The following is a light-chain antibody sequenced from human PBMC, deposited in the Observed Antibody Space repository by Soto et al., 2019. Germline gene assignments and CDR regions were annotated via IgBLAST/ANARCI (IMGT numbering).Light chain of an antibody. Sequence: IVMTPSPVTLSVSAGERATLSCRASQSVSSKLAWFQQKPGQAPSLLIYGVSTRATGVPVRFSGSGSGTEFTLTINSLQSEDFAVYYCQQYQNLWTFGQGTKVDI. V-gene: IGKV3-15*01. CDR1: QSVSSK. CDR3: QQYQNLWT. CDR2: GVS. J-gene: IGKJ1*01.